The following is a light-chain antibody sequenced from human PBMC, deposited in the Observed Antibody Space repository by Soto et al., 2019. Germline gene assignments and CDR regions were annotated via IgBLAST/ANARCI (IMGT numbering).Light chain of an antibody. CDR2: GAS. V-gene: IGKV3-20*01. CDR1: QSVSSSY. Sequence: EIVLTQSPVTLSLSPGERATLSCRASQSVSSSYLAWYQQKPGQAPRLLIYGASSRATGIPDRFSGSGSGTDFTLTIRRLEPEDFAVYYCQQYGSSPRTFGQGTKVDIK. J-gene: IGKJ1*01. CDR3: QQYGSSPRT.